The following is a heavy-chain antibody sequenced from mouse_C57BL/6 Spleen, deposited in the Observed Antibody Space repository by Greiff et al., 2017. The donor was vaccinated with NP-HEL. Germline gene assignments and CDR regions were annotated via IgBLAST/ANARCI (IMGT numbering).Heavy chain of an antibody. Sequence: VQLQQSGPELVKPGASVKIPCKASGYTFTDYNMDWVKQSHGKSLEWIGDINPNNGGTIYNQKFKGKATLTVDKSSSTAYMELRSLTSEDTAVYYCVRLYSKIYFEVWGTGTTVTVSS. CDR1: GYTFTDYN. CDR3: VRLYSKIYFEV. D-gene: IGHD2-5*01. V-gene: IGHV1-18*01. CDR2: INPNNGGT. J-gene: IGHJ1*03.